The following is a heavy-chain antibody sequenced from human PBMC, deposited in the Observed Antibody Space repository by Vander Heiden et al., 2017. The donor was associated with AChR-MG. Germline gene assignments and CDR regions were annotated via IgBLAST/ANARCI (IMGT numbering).Heavy chain of an antibody. CDR1: GGSISSSSYY. J-gene: IGHJ4*02. CDR3: ARHSRPVGGAARTTWTDY. D-gene: IGHD2-15*01. Sequence: QLQLQESGPGLVKPSETLSLTCTVSGGSISSSSYYWGWIRQPPGKGLEWIGSIYYSGSTYYKTSLKRRVTISVDTSKNQFSRKLSSVTAAETAVYYCARHSRPVGGAARTTWTDYWGQGTLVTVSS. V-gene: IGHV4-39*01. CDR2: IYYSGST.